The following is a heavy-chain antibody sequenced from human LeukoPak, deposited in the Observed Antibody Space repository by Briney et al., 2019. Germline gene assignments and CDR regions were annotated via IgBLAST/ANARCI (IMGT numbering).Heavy chain of an antibody. CDR2: LSGSGRST. D-gene: IGHD3-22*01. CDR1: GFTFSSYG. CDR3: ARALNYFDNSGYRYFDY. V-gene: IGHV3-23*01. Sequence: GGSLRLSCVASGFTFSSYGMSWVRQAPGKGLEWVSVLSGSGRSTYYADSVKGRFTISRDNAKNSLYLRMNSLRAEDTAVYHCARALNYFDNSGYRYFDYWGQGTLVTVSS. J-gene: IGHJ4*02.